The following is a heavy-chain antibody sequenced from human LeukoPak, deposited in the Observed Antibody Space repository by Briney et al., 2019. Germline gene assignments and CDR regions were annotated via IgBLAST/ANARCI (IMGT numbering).Heavy chain of an antibody. CDR1: GGTFSSYA. CDR3: ARDREWFGELLPFPFDY. Sequence: GASVKVSCKASGGTFSSYAIGWVRQAPGQGLEWMGRIIPILGIANYAQKFQGRVTITADKSTSTAYMELRSLRSDDTAVYYCARDREWFGELLPFPFDYWGQGTLVTVSS. D-gene: IGHD3-10*01. CDR2: IIPILGIA. J-gene: IGHJ4*02. V-gene: IGHV1-69*04.